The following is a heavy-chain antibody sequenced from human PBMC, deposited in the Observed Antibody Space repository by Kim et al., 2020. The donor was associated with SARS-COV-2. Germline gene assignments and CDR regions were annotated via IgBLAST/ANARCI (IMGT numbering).Heavy chain of an antibody. J-gene: IGHJ6*03. CDR3: AKEGGKGWDQLYYYYYMDV. Sequence: GGSLRLSCAASGFTFSSYAMSWVRQAPGKGLEWVSAISGSGGSTYYADSVKGRFTISRDNSKNTLYLQMNSLRAEDTAVYYCAKEGGKGWDQLYYYYYMDVWGKGTTVTVSS. CDR1: GFTFSSYA. D-gene: IGHD1-26*01. V-gene: IGHV3-23*01. CDR2: ISGSGGST.